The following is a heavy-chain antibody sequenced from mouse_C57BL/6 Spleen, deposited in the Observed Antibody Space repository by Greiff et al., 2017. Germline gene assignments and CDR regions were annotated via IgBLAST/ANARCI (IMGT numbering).Heavy chain of an antibody. CDR2: INPNNGGT. CDR3: ARTRGNSPTAWFAY. V-gene: IGHV1-26*01. J-gene: IGHJ3*01. CDR1: GYTFTDYY. Sequence: EVQLQQSGPELVKPGASVKISCKASGYTFTDYYMNWVKQSHGKSLEWIGDINPNNGGTSYNQKFKGKATLTVDKSSSTAYMELRSLTSEDSAVYYCARTRGNSPTAWFAYWGQGTLVTVSA. D-gene: IGHD2-1*01.